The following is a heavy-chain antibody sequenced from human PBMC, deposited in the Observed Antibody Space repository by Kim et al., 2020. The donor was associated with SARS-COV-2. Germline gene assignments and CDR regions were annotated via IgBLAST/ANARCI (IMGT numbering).Heavy chain of an antibody. CDR3: AKADIVATIIDY. D-gene: IGHD5-12*01. CDR1: GFTFSSYA. V-gene: IGHV3-23*01. Sequence: GGSLRLSCAASGFTFSSYAMSWVRQAPGKGLEWVSAISGSGGSTYYADSVKGRFTISRDDSKNTLYLQMNSLRAEDTAVYYCAKADIVATIIDYWGQGTLVTVSS. J-gene: IGHJ4*02. CDR2: ISGSGGST.